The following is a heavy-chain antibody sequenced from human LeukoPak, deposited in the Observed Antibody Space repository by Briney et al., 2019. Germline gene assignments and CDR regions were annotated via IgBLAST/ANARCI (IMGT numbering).Heavy chain of an antibody. CDR1: GVSISSGGYY. CDR3: ARDRVAGIVVVPAASGWFDP. V-gene: IGHV4-30-2*01. D-gene: IGHD2-2*01. CDR2: IYHSGST. J-gene: IGHJ5*02. Sequence: PLQTLSLTCTVSGVSISSGGYYWSWIRQPPGKGLEWIGYIYHSGSTYYNPSLKSRVTISVDRSKNQFSLKLSSVTAADTAVYYCARDRVAGIVVVPAASGWFDPWGQGTLVTVSS.